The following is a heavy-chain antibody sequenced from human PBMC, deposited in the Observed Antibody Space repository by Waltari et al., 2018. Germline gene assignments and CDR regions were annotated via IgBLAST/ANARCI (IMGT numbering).Heavy chain of an antibody. D-gene: IGHD3-10*01. J-gene: IGHJ6*02. Sequence: QLQLQESGPGLVNPSETLSLTCTVSGGSIHSTVYYWAWIRQPPGKGLEWIGYIYDTGRTNYNPSLRSRVAMSIDTSNNKFSLKMSAVTAADTAVYFCARGHNYYGVAFWGQGTTVTVSS. V-gene: IGHV4-39*02. CDR1: GGSIHSTVYY. CDR3: ARGHNYYGVAF. CDR2: IYDTGRT.